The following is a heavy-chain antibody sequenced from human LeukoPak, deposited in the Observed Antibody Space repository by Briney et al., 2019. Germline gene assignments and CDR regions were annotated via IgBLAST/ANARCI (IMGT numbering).Heavy chain of an antibody. CDR2: IYPGDSDT. CDR3: ARRDSGFEFFDY. J-gene: IGHJ4*02. V-gene: IGHV5-51*01. Sequence: GESLQISSQGSGYSFTNYWIGWVRQMPGKGLEWMGIIYPGDSDTRYSPSFQGQVTISSDKSISAAYLQWSSLEASDTAMYYCARRDSGFEFFDYWGQGTLVTVSS. D-gene: IGHD5-12*01. CDR1: GYSFTNYW.